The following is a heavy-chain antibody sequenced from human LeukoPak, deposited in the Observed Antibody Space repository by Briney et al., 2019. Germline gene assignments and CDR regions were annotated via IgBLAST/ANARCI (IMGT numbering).Heavy chain of an antibody. CDR3: ARDLGYGSGDNWFDP. D-gene: IGHD3-10*01. Sequence: ASVKVSCKASGYTFTSYYMHWVRQAPGQGLEWMGIINPSGGSTSYAQKFQGRVTMTRDMSTSTVYMELSSLRSEDTAVYYCARDLGYGSGDNWFDPWGQGTLVTVSS. CDR1: GYTFTSYY. V-gene: IGHV1-46*01. CDR2: INPSGGST. J-gene: IGHJ5*02.